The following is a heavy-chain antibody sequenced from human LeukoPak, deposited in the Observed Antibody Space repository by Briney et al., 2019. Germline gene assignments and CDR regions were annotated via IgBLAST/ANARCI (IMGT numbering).Heavy chain of an antibody. D-gene: IGHD6-19*01. CDR3: ARRSGFGLDY. CDR1: GFTFSDYY. CDR2: ISTSGITI. Sequence: PGGSLRLSCAASGFTFSDYYMSWIRQAPGKGLEWVSCISTSGITIYYADSVKGRFTISRDNAKNSLYLQMNSLTAEDTAVYYCARRSGFGLDYWGQGTLVTVSS. J-gene: IGHJ4*02. V-gene: IGHV3-11*01.